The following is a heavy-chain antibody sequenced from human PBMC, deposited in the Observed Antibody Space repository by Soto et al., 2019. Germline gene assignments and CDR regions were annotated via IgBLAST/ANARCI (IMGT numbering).Heavy chain of an antibody. CDR1: GSTSSSYW. CDR3: ARANWNSPLGFDP. Sequence: PGGSLRLSCAASGSTSSSYWMSWVRQAPGKGLEWVANIKQDGSEKYYVDSVKGRFTISRDNAKNSLYLQMNSLRAEDTAVYYCARANWNSPLGFDPWGQGTLVTVSS. CDR2: IKQDGSEK. D-gene: IGHD1-1*01. J-gene: IGHJ5*02. V-gene: IGHV3-7*03.